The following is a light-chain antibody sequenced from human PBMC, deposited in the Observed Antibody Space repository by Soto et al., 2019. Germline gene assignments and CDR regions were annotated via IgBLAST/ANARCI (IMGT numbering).Light chain of an antibody. CDR3: SSFAGNNNLV. Sequence: QSALTQPPSASGSPGQSVTISFTGTSSDVVGYNYVSWYQQHPGKAPKLMISEVSKRPSGVHDRFSGSKSGNTASLTVSGLQAEDEADYYCSSFAGNNNLVFGGGTTLTVL. V-gene: IGLV2-8*01. CDR2: EVS. J-gene: IGLJ2*01. CDR1: SSDVVGYNY.